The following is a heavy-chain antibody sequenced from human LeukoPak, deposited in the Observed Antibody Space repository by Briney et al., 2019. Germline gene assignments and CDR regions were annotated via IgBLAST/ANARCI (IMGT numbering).Heavy chain of an antibody. Sequence: PSETLSLTCAVYGGSFSGYYWSWIRQPPGKGLEWIGEINHSGSTNYNPSLKSRVTISVDTSKNQFSLKLSSVTAADTAVYYCARLRPRGYWGQGTLVTVSS. J-gene: IGHJ4*02. CDR2: INHSGST. D-gene: IGHD5-12*01. V-gene: IGHV4-34*01. CDR3: ARLRPRGY. CDR1: GGSFSGYY.